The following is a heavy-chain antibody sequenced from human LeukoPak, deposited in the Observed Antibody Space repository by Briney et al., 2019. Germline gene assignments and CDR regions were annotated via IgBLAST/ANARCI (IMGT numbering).Heavy chain of an antibody. V-gene: IGHV3-21*01. J-gene: IGHJ4*02. CDR3: ARSLGIVVVVAATGLDY. Sequence: GGSLRLSCAASGFTFSSYSMNWVRQAPGKGLEWVSSISSSSSYIYYADSVKGRFTISRDNAKSSLYLQMNSLRAEDTAVYYCARSLGIVVVVAATGLDYWGQGTLVAVSS. D-gene: IGHD2-15*01. CDR2: ISSSSSYI. CDR1: GFTFSSYS.